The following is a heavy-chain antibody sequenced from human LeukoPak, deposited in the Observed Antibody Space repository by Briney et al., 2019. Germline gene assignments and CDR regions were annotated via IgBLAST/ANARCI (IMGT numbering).Heavy chain of an antibody. V-gene: IGHV3-23*01. CDR2: ISGSGGST. D-gene: IGHD2-2*01. CDR1: GLTFSRYA. CDR3: AKANAVPAAMYDY. Sequence: GGSLRLSCAASGLTFSRYAMSWVRQAPGKGLEWVSAISGSGGSTYYADSVKGRFTISRDNSKNTLYLQMNSLRAEDTAVYYCAKANAVPAAMYDYWGQGTLVTVSS. J-gene: IGHJ4*02.